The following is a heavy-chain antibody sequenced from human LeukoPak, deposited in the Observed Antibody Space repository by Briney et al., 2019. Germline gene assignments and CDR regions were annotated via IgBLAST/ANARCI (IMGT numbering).Heavy chain of an antibody. D-gene: IGHD2-15*01. J-gene: IGHJ4*02. CDR3: ARGGVAADVPIDY. V-gene: IGHV1-46*01. CDR1: GYTFTSYY. Sequence: ASVKVSCKASGYTFTSYYMHWVRQAPGQGLEWMGIINPSGGSTSYAQKFQGRVTITTDESTSTAYMELSSLRSEDTAVYYCARGGVAADVPIDYWGQGTLVTVSS. CDR2: INPSGGST.